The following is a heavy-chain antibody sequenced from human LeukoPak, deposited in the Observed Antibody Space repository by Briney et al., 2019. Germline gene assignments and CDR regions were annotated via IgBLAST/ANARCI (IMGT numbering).Heavy chain of an antibody. V-gene: IGHV3-23*01. J-gene: IGHJ4*02. Sequence: GGSLRLSCAASGFTFSSYAMSWVRQAPGKGLEWVSAISGSGSSTYYADSVKGRFTISRDNSKNTLYLQMNSLRAEDTAVYYCAKHSSGWYSQFDYWGQGTLVTVSS. D-gene: IGHD6-19*01. CDR1: GFTFSSYA. CDR2: ISGSGSST. CDR3: AKHSSGWYSQFDY.